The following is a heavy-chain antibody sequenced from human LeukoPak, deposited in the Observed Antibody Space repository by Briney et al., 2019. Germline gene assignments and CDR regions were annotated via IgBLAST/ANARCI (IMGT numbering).Heavy chain of an antibody. V-gene: IGHV4-34*01. CDR2: INHSGST. CDR1: GGSFSGYY. Sequence: PSETLSLTCAVYGGSFSGYYWSWIRQPPGKGLEWIGEINHSGSTNYNPSLKSRVTISVDTSKNQFSLKLSSVTAADTAVYYCARVRKQHVRGGYNWFDPWGQGTLVTVSS. D-gene: IGHD6-6*01. J-gene: IGHJ5*02. CDR3: ARVRKQHVRGGYNWFDP.